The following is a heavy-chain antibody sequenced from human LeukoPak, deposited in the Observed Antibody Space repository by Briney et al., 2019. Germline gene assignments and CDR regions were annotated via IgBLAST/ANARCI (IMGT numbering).Heavy chain of an antibody. J-gene: IGHJ3*02. Sequence: ASVKVSCKASGYTFTSYDINWVRQATGQGREWMGWMNPNSGNTGYAQKFQGRVTMTRNTSISTAYMELSSLRSEDTAVYYCARDRSPDFWSGDYRDAFDIWGQGTMVTVSS. CDR2: MNPNSGNT. CDR3: ARDRSPDFWSGDYRDAFDI. D-gene: IGHD3-3*01. CDR1: GYTFTSYD. V-gene: IGHV1-8*01.